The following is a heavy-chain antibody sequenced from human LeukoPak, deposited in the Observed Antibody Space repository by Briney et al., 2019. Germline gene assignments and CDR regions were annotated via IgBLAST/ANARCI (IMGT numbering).Heavy chain of an antibody. V-gene: IGHV4-59*01. CDR2: IYYSGST. CDR1: GGSISSYY. D-gene: IGHD3-9*01. CDR3: ARSHIRRYFDWLPSGGFYFDY. J-gene: IGHJ4*02. Sequence: KPSETLSLTCTVSGGSISSYYWSWIRQPPGKGLEWIGYIYYSGSTNYNPSLKSRVTISVDTSKNQFSLQLSSVTAADTAVYYCARSHIRRYFDWLPSGGFYFDYWGQGTLVTVSS.